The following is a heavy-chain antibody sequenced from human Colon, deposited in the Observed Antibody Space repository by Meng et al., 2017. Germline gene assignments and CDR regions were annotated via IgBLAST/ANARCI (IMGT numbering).Heavy chain of an antibody. CDR2: TYYRSKYYN. CDR3: ARDWGDVRGGFDF. CDR1: GDSVSSNSAA. Sequence: QVQLQQSGPGLVKPPQTLSLPWAISGDSVSSNSAAWNWIRQSPSRGLEWLGRTYYRSKYYNDYALSVKSRITINPDTSKNQFSLQLNSATPEDTAIYYCARDWGDVRGGFDFWGQGTLVTVSS. V-gene: IGHV6-1*01. D-gene: IGHD3-10*02. J-gene: IGHJ4*02.